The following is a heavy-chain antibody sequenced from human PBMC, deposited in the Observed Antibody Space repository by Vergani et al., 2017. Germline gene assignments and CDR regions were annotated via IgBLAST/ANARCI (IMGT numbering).Heavy chain of an antibody. CDR3: ARGRVWFNP. CDR1: GYTFTSHD. V-gene: IGHV1-8*01. J-gene: IGHJ5*02. Sequence: QVQLVQPGAEVKKPGAPVKAPCKALGYTFTSHDINWVRQATGQGLEWMGWMNPKSDFSGNAQKFQGRVIMTRDTSINTAYMELKNLTSKDTAVYYCARGRVWFNPWGQGTLVIVSS. CDR2: MNPKSDFS.